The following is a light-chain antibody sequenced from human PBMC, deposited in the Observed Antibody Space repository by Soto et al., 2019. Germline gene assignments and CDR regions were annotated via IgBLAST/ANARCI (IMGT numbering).Light chain of an antibody. Sequence: DIQMTQSPASLSASVGDRVTVTCRASQTIATYLNWFQHKSGRAPKLLIYTSSSVNSGVSSRFRGSGSGTDFTLTINDVKPEDSATYYCQQSYSSLVTFGAGTKVDI. V-gene: IGKV1-39*01. J-gene: IGKJ4*01. CDR1: QTIATY. CDR3: QQSYSSLVT. CDR2: TSS.